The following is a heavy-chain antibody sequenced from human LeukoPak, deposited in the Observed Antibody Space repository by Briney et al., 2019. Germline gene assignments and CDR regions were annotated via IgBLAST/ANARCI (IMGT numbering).Heavy chain of an antibody. CDR3: TTDQASVTTRGARRFYYYYMSV. V-gene: IGHV3-15*01. D-gene: IGHD4-11*01. Sequence: GGSLRLSCAASGFTFTNAWMSWVRQAPGKGLEWVGRIKSKTDGGTTDYAAPVKGRFTISRDDSKNTLYLQMNSLTTEDTAVYYCTTDQASVTTRGARRFYYYYMSVWGKGTTVTVSS. CDR1: GFTFTNAW. CDR2: IKSKTDGGTT. J-gene: IGHJ6*03.